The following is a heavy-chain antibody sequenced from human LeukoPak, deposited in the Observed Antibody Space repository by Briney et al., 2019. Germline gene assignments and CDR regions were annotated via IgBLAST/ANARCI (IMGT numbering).Heavy chain of an antibody. V-gene: IGHV1-69*02. Sequence: GASVKVSCKASGGTFSSYTISWVLQAPGQGLEWMGRIIPILGIANYAQKFQGRVTITADKSTSTAYMELSSLRSEDTAVYYCARFNHSRRPRSAAFDIWGQGTMVTVSS. D-gene: IGHD1-14*01. CDR3: ARFNHSRRPRSAAFDI. J-gene: IGHJ3*02. CDR1: GGTFSSYT. CDR2: IIPILGIA.